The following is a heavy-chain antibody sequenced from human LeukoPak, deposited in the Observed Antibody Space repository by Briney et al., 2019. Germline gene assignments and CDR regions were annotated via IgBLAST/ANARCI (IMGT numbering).Heavy chain of an antibody. CDR3: ARGNDGWPHYYYYFMDV. CDR2: SNPGGGAT. CDR1: GDTFINDY. J-gene: IGHJ6*03. Sequence: GASVKVSCKASGDTFINDYIHWVRQAPGQGLEWMGVSNPGGGATTYAQKFQGRVTMTRDMSTSTVYMEPRSLRSADTAVYYCARGNDGWPHYYYYFMDVWGKGTTVTVSS. D-gene: IGHD1-1*01. V-gene: IGHV1-46*01.